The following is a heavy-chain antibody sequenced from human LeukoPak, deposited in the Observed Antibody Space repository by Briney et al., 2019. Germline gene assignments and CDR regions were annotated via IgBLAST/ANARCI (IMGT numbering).Heavy chain of an antibody. CDR3: AREYCSSTSCYLDD. Sequence: GASVKVSCKASGYTFTSYGISWVRQAPGQGLEWMGWISAYNGNTNYAQKLQGRVTMTTDTSTSTAYMELRSLRSDDTAVYYCAREYCSSTSCYLDDWGQGTTVTVSS. CDR1: GYTFTSYG. J-gene: IGHJ6*02. CDR2: ISAYNGNT. D-gene: IGHD2-2*01. V-gene: IGHV1-18*01.